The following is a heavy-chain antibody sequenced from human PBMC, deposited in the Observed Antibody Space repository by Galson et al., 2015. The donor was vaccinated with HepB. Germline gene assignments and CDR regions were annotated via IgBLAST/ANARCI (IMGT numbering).Heavy chain of an antibody. Sequence: TLSLTCTVSGGSISSGGYYWSWIRQHPGKGLEWIGYIYYSGSTYYNPSLKSRVTISVDTSKNQFSLKLGSVTAAATAVYYCARRVTMIVGTNASDIWGQGTMVTVSS. J-gene: IGHJ3*02. V-gene: IGHV4-31*03. CDR2: IYYSGST. CDR3: ARRVTMIVGTNASDI. D-gene: IGHD3-22*01. CDR1: GGSISSGGYY.